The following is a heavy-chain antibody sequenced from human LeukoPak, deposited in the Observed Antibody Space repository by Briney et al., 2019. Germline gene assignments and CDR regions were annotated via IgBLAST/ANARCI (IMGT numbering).Heavy chain of an antibody. D-gene: IGHD1-26*01. CDR2: INHSGST. V-gene: IGHV4-34*01. CDR3: ARGGEGATFDY. J-gene: IGHJ4*02. CDR1: GGSFSGYY. Sequence: SETLSLTCAVYGGSFSGYYWSWIRQPPGKGLEWIGEINHSGSTNYNPSLKSRVTISVDTSKSQFSLKLSSVTAADTAVYYCARGGEGATFDYWGQGTLVTVSS.